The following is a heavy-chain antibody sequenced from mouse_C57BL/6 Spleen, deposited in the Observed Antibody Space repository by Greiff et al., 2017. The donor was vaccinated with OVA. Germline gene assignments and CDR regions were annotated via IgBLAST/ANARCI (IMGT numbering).Heavy chain of an antibody. Sequence: QVQLQQSGAELVKPGASVKLSCKASGYTFTSYWMQWVKQRPGQGLEWIGEIDPSDSYTNYNQKFKGKATLTVDTSSSTAYMQLSSLTSEDSAVYYCARSNYYGSRSFDYWGQGTTLTVSS. CDR2: IDPSDSYT. V-gene: IGHV1-50*01. D-gene: IGHD1-1*01. CDR3: ARSNYYGSRSFDY. CDR1: GYTFTSYW. J-gene: IGHJ2*01.